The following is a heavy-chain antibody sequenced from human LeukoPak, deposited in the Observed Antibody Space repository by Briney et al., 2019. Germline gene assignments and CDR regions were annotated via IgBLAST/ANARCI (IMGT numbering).Heavy chain of an antibody. J-gene: IGHJ5*02. Sequence: SETLSLTCTVSGGSISSYYWNWIRQPPGKGLEWIGYIHYSGSTNYNPSLKSRVTISVDTSKNQFSLKLSSVTAADTAVYYCARDSAWNWFDPWGQGTLVTVSS. CDR2: IHYSGST. CDR3: ARDSAWNWFDP. V-gene: IGHV4-59*01. CDR1: GGSISSYY.